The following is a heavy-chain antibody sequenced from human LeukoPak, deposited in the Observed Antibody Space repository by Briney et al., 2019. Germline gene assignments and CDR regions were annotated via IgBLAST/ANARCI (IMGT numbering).Heavy chain of an antibody. CDR2: ISGSGGST. CDR3: ASNYYDSSGYYLGSAFDI. V-gene: IGHV3-23*01. CDR1: GFTFSSYA. Sequence: PGGSPRLSCAASGFTFSSYAMSWVRQAPGKGLEWVSAISGSGGSTYYADSVKGRFTISRDNSKNTLYLQMNSLRAEDTAVYYCASNYYDSSGYYLGSAFDIWGQGTMVTVSS. J-gene: IGHJ3*02. D-gene: IGHD3-22*01.